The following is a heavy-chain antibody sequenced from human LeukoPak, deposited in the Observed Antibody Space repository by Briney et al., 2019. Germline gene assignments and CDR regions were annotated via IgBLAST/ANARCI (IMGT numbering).Heavy chain of an antibody. D-gene: IGHD3-10*01. Sequence: ASVKVSFQASGYTFTGYYMYWVRQAPGQGLEGMGWINPNSGGTNYAQKFQGRVTMTRDTSISTAYMELSRLRSDDTAVYYCARGHGSAGSFDYWGQGTLVTVSS. J-gene: IGHJ4*02. CDR1: GYTFTGYY. V-gene: IGHV1-2*02. CDR3: ARGHGSAGSFDY. CDR2: INPNSGGT.